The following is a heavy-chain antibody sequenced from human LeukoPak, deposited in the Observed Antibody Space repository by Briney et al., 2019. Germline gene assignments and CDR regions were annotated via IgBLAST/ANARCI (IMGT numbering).Heavy chain of an antibody. Sequence: GRSLRLSCAASGFTFDDYAMHWLRHAPGKGLEGGSGINLNSGIIGYADAVKGRFTISRDHAKNFLYLQMNSLRTEGTALYYCAAGYDSSSYYVRYFEYWGQGTLVTVSS. CDR3: AAGYDSSSYYVRYFEY. J-gene: IGHJ4*02. CDR1: GFTFDDYA. V-gene: IGHV3-9*01. D-gene: IGHD3-22*01. CDR2: INLNSGII.